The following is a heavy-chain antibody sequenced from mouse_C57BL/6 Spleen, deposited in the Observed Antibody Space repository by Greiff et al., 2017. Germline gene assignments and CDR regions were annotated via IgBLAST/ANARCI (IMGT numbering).Heavy chain of an antibody. V-gene: IGHV1-50*01. CDR2: IDPSDSYT. CDR1: GYTFTSYW. CDR3: ARRDYGSSFYFDY. Sequence: QVQLQQPGAELVKPGASVKLSCKASGYTFTSYWMQWVKQRPGQGLEWIGEIDPSDSYTNYNQKFKGKAPLTVDTSSSTAYMQLSSLTSEDSAVYYCARRDYGSSFYFDYWGQGTTLTVSS. J-gene: IGHJ2*01. D-gene: IGHD1-1*01.